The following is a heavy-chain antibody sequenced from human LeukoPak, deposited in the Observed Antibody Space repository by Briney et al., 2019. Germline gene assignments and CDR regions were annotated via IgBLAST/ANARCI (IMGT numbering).Heavy chain of an antibody. J-gene: IGHJ4*02. CDR1: GFTFSSYG. CDR2: ISYHGSNK. V-gene: IGHV3-30*18. Sequence: GGSLRLSCAASGFTFSSYGMHWVRQALGKGLEWVAVISYHGSNKYYADSVKGRFTISRDNSKNTLYLQMNSLRAEDTAVYYCAKDGNVIVQYFDYWGQGTLVTVSS. CDR3: AKDGNVIVQYFDY. D-gene: IGHD2/OR15-2a*01.